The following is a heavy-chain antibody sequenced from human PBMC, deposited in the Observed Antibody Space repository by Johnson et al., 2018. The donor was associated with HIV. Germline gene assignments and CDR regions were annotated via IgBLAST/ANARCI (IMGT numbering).Heavy chain of an antibody. CDR3: AKDKAGGWAFDI. CDR1: GFTFSDYY. V-gene: IGHV3-30*18. CDR2: ISYDGSNK. Sequence: VQLVESGGGVVQPGRSLRLSCAASGFTFSDYYMTWIRQAPGKGLEWVAVISYDGSNKYYADSVKGRFTISRDNSKNTLYLQMNNLRVEDTAVYYCAKDKAGGWAFDIWGQGTMVTVSS. D-gene: IGHD6-19*01. J-gene: IGHJ3*02.